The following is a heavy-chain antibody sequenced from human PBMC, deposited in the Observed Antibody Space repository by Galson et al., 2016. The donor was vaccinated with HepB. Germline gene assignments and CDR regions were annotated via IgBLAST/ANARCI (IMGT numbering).Heavy chain of an antibody. CDR1: GYTFTNYH. CDR3: ARQWSSTWYSKY. Sequence: QSGAEVKKPGESLKISCEASGYTFTNYHIAWVRQTPGKGLEWMGIISPGDSETRYSPSFQGQVIISVDKSIKTAYLQWRSLKASDTAIYYCARQWSSTWYSKYWGQGTLVTVSS. V-gene: IGHV5-51*01. D-gene: IGHD6-13*01. CDR2: ISPGDSET. J-gene: IGHJ4*02.